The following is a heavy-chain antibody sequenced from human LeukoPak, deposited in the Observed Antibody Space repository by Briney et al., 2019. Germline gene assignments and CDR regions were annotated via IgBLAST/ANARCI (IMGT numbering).Heavy chain of an antibody. CDR2: IRSKPYGGTT. D-gene: IGHD4/OR15-4a*01. V-gene: IGHV3-49*03. CDR1: GFTFGDYA. CDR3: TRNIWCDY. J-gene: IGHJ4*02. Sequence: GGSLRLSCTASGFTFGDYAMSWFRQAPGKGLEWVGFIRSKPYGGTTEYAASVKGRFTISRDESKSIAYLQMHGLKTEDTAVYYCTRNIWCDYWGQGTLVTVSS.